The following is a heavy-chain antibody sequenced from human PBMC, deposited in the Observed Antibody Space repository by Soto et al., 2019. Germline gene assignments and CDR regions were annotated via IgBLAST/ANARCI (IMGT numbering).Heavy chain of an antibody. D-gene: IGHD3-3*01. CDR2: VRNKVNNYAT. V-gene: IGHV3-73*01. Sequence: EVQLVESGGGSVQPGGSLKLSCAVSGSTFSGSAIHWVRQASGKGLEWVGRVRNKVNNYATAYATSVEGRFSISRDDSGNTAYLQMNGLKTEDTAIYYCAGGSDFWRFDHWGQGTLVTVSS. J-gene: IGHJ4*02. CDR1: GSTFSGSA. CDR3: AGGSDFWRFDH.